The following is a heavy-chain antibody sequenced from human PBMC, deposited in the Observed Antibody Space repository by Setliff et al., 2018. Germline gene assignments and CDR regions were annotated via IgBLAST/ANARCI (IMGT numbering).Heavy chain of an antibody. D-gene: IGHD3-10*01. CDR2: INHSGST. V-gene: IGHV4-34*01. CDR1: GGSFSGYY. CDR3: ARVLVLGYNWFDP. J-gene: IGHJ5*02. Sequence: SETLSLTCAVYGGSFSGYYWSWIRQPPGKGLEWIGEINHSGSTNYNPSLKSRVTISVDTSKNQFSLNLISVTAADTAVYYCARVLVLGYNWFDPWGQGTLVTVSS.